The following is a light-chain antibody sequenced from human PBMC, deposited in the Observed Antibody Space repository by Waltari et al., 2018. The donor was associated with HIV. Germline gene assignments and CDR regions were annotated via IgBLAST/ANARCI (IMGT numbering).Light chain of an antibody. CDR1: SGHSSYA. J-gene: IGLJ2*01. V-gene: IGLV4-69*01. CDR2: LTRAGSH. CDR3: QTWGTGIRV. Sequence: QLVLTQSPSASASLGASVKLTCTLSSGHSSYAIAWHQQQPEKGPRYVMKLTRAGSHSKGDGIPDRFSGSSSGAERYLTISSLQSEDEADYYCQTWGTGIRVFGGGTKLTVL.